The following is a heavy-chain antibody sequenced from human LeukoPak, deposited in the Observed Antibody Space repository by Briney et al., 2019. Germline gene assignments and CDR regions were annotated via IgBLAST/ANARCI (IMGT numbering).Heavy chain of an antibody. CDR2: ISYDGSNK. V-gene: IGHV3-30*18. CDR3: AKEDYGSGSFDY. CDR1: GFTFSSYW. Sequence: GGSLRLSCAASGFTFSSYWMSWVRQAPGKGLEWVAVISYDGSNKYYADSVKGRFTISRDNSKNTLYLQMNSLRAEDTAVYYCAKEDYGSGSFDYWGQGTLVTVSS. J-gene: IGHJ4*02. D-gene: IGHD3-10*01.